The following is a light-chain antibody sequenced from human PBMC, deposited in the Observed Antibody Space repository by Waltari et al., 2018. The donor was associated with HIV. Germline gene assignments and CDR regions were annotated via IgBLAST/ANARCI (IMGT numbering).Light chain of an antibody. CDR1: SSNIGAGYH. CDR2: ANI. V-gene: IGLV1-40*01. J-gene: IGLJ2*01. Sequence: QSLLTQPPSVSGAPGQEVTISCTGRSSNIGAGYHVPWYQPVPGTAPKLLISANINRPSGVPDRFSGSKSGTSASLAITGLQAEDEADYYCQSYDSSLSGVVFGGGTKLTVL. CDR3: QSYDSSLSGVV.